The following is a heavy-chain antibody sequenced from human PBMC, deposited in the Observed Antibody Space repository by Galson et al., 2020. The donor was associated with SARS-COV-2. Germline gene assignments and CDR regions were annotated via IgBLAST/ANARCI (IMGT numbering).Heavy chain of an antibody. Sequence: KMSGPTLVKPTQTLTLTCTFSGFLLTTSGVGVGWIRQPPGKALEWLALIYWDDDKRYSPSLKSRLTVTKDTSKNQVVLTMTNMDPVDTATYYCAHYSNRGQHFEFWGQGTLVTVSS. V-gene: IGHV2-5*02. CDR3: AHYSNRGQHFEF. CDR1: GFLLTTSGVG. D-gene: IGHD4-4*01. J-gene: IGHJ4*02. CDR2: IYWDDDK.